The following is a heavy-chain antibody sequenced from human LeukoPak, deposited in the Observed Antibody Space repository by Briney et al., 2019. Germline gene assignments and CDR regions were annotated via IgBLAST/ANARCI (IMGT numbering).Heavy chain of an antibody. V-gene: IGHV3-74*01. D-gene: IGHD3-10*01. CDR2: INTDGTT. CDR1: GFAFGHYR. J-gene: IGHJ4*02. Sequence: GGSLRLSCAASGFAFGHYRMQWVRQAPGKGLVWVSTINTDGTTTYADSVKGRFTISRDNAKNTLFLQMHSLRAEDTAVYSCTRGHPGDFDYWGQGTLVTVSS. CDR3: TRGHPGDFDY.